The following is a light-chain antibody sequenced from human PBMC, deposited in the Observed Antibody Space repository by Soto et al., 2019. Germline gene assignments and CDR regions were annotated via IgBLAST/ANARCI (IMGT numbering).Light chain of an antibody. CDR2: TND. CDR3: AVWDDSLRGWV. Sequence: QSVLTQPPSASGTPGQRVTISCSGRFSNIGSNYVYWSQQLPGTAPKLLIFTNDQRTSGVPGRFSGSKSGTSASLAISGLRSEDEADYYCAVWDDSLRGWVFGGGTKVTVL. CDR1: FSNIGSNY. V-gene: IGLV1-47*02. J-gene: IGLJ3*02.